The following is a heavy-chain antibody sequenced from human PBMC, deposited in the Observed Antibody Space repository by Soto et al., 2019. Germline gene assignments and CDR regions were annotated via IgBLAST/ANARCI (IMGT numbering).Heavy chain of an antibody. J-gene: IGHJ1*01. Sequence: SETLSLTCTVSGGSISSYYWSWIRQPPGKGLEWIGYIYYSGSTNYNPSLKSRVTISVDTSKNQFSLKLSSVTAADTAVYYCARGWYSSSWYAEYFQHWGQGTLVTVSS. CDR1: GGSISSYY. CDR3: ARGWYSSSWYAEYFQH. CDR2: IYYSGST. D-gene: IGHD6-13*01. V-gene: IGHV4-59*01.